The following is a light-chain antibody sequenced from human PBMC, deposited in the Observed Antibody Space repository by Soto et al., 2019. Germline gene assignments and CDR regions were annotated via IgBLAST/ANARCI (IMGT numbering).Light chain of an antibody. CDR3: QQYNNSPPWT. CDR2: GAS. J-gene: IGKJ1*01. V-gene: IGKV3-15*01. Sequence: EIVMTQSPATLSVSPGERATLSCRASQSVSSNLAWYQQKPGQAPRLLIYGASTRATGTPARFSGSGSGTEFTLTISSLQLEDFAVYYCQQYNNSPPWTFGQGTKVEIK. CDR1: QSVSSN.